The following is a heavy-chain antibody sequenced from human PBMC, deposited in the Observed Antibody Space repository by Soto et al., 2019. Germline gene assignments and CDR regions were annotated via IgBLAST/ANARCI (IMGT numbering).Heavy chain of an antibody. D-gene: IGHD3-16*01. Sequence: QVQLVQSGAEVKKPGSSVKVSCKASGGTFSSYTISWVRQAPGQGLEWMGRIIPILGIANYAQKFQGRVTITADKSASKAYMELSSLRSEDTAVYYCAMGGDYYYYGMDVWGQGTTVTVSS. CDR1: GGTFSSYT. V-gene: IGHV1-69*02. CDR2: IIPILGIA. J-gene: IGHJ6*02. CDR3: AMGGDYYYYGMDV.